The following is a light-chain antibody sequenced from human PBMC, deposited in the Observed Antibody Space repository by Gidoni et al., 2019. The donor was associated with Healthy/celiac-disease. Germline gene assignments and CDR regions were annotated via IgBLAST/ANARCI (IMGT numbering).Light chain of an antibody. CDR1: QSVSSSY. J-gene: IGKJ3*01. Sequence: EIVLTQSPGTLSLSPGERATLSCRASQSVSSSYLAWYQQKPVQAPRLLIYGASSRATDIPDRFSGSGSGTDFTLTISRLEPEDFAVYYCQQYGSSPLFTFGPGTKVDIK. CDR2: GAS. CDR3: QQYGSSPLFT. V-gene: IGKV3-20*01.